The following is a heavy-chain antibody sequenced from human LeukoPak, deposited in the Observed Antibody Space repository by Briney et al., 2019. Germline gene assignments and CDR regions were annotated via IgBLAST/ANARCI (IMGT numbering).Heavy chain of an antibody. CDR3: AKSIAVVPAAMYGYYYGMDV. Sequence: GGSLRLSCAASGFTFSSYAMRWVRQAPGKGLEWVSAISGSGGSTYYADSVKGRFTISRDNSKNTLYLQMNSLRAEDTAVYYCAKSIAVVPAAMYGYYYGMDVWGQGTTVTVSS. CDR1: GFTFSSYA. J-gene: IGHJ6*02. CDR2: ISGSGGST. D-gene: IGHD2-2*01. V-gene: IGHV3-23*01.